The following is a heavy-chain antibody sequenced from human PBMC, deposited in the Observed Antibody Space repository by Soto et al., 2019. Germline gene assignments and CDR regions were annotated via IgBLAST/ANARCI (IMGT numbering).Heavy chain of an antibody. CDR1: GYTFTSYA. Sequence: ASVKVSCKASGYTFTSYAMHWVRQAPGQRLEWMGWINAGNGNTKYSQKFQGRVTITRDTSASTAYMELSSLRSEETAVYYCARSISSSWYSNRNWFDPWGQGTLVTVSS. J-gene: IGHJ5*02. CDR2: INAGNGNT. V-gene: IGHV1-3*01. D-gene: IGHD6-13*01. CDR3: ARSISSSWYSNRNWFDP.